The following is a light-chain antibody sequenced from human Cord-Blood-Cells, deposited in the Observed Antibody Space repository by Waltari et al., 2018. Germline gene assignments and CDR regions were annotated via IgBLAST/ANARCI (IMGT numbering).Light chain of an antibody. CDR2: DAS. Sequence: DIQMTQSPSSLSASVGDRVTITCQASQDISNYLNWYQQKPGKAPKLLIYDASNLETGVPSRFSGSGSGTDFTFTISSLQPEDIATYYCQQYDNLALTFGGGTKVKIK. V-gene: IGKV1-33*01. CDR3: QQYDNLALT. CDR1: QDISNY. J-gene: IGKJ4*01.